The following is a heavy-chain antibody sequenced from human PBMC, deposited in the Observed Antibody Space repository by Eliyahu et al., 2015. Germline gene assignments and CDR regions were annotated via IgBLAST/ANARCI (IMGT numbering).Heavy chain of an antibody. J-gene: IGHJ4*02. V-gene: IGHV3-30*18. Sequence: QVHLVESGGGVVQPGKSLRLSXGVSGFTFXSXGXPWVRQAPGKGLEWVAVISYDGRTKYYADSVKGRFIISRDNSKNTLYLQMNSLRAEDTAVYFCAKLVGGNYYDSSGSMALDHWGQGTLVTVSS. CDR2: ISYDGRTK. CDR1: GFTFXSXG. CDR3: AKLVGGNYYDSSGSMALDH. D-gene: IGHD3-22*01.